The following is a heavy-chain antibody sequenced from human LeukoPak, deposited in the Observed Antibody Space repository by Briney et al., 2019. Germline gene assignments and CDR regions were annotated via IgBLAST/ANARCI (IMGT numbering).Heavy chain of an antibody. CDR3: AKDISYYDSSGYYSVLGY. V-gene: IGHV3-43*02. J-gene: IGHJ4*02. D-gene: IGHD3-22*01. Sequence: GGSLRLSCAASGFTFDDYTMHWVRQAPGKGLEWVSLISGDGGSTYYADSVKGRVTISRDKSKNSLYLQMNSLRTEDTALYYCAKDISYYDSSGYYSVLGYWGQGTLVTVSS. CDR1: GFTFDDYT. CDR2: ISGDGGST.